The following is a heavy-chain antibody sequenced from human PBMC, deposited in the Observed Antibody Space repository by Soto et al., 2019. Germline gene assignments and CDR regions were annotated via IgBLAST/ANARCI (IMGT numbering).Heavy chain of an antibody. V-gene: IGHV3-23*01. CDR3: AKDPGEGYCSSTRCYIAAFDI. Sequence: GGSLRLSCAASGFTFSSYAMSWVRQAPGKGLEWVSAISGSGGSTYYADSVKGRFTISRDNSKNTLYLQMNSLRAEDTAVYYCAKDPGEGYCSSTRCYIAAFDIWGQGTMVTVSS. D-gene: IGHD2-2*01. J-gene: IGHJ3*02. CDR2: ISGSGGST. CDR1: GFTFSSYA.